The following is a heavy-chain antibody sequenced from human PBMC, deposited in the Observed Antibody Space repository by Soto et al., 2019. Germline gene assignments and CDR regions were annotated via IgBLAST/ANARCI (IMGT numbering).Heavy chain of an antibody. CDR2: IYYNGNT. J-gene: IGHJ4*02. V-gene: IGHV4-28*01. CDR1: GYSTSSSHW. Sequence: PSETLSLTCAVSGYSTSSSHWWGWIRQPPGKGLEWIGYIYYNGNTFYNPSLKGRVTMSIDTSNNQFSLRLNSVTAADTAVYYCATKPNSLYYFDYWGQGALVTVSS. CDR3: ATKPNSLYYFDY. D-gene: IGHD2-8*01.